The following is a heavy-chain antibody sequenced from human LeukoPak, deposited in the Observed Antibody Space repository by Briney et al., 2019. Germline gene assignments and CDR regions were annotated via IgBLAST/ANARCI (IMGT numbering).Heavy chain of an antibody. CDR2: IIPVFGTS. CDR3: ARGRMSSGYPETHYFDY. CDR1: GGTFSSYA. V-gene: IGHV1-69*13. D-gene: IGHD3-22*01. J-gene: IGHJ4*02. Sequence: GASVKVSCKASGGTFSSYAISWVRRAPGQGLEWMGGIIPVFGTSNYAQKFQGRVTITADESTRTAYMELSSLRSEDTAVYYCARGRMSSGYPETHYFDYWGQGTLVTVSS.